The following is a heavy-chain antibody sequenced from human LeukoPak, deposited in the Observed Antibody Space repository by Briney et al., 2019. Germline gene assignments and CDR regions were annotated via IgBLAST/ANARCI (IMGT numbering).Heavy chain of an antibody. CDR2: IHRSGSP. D-gene: IGHD1-14*01. CDR1: LDSTTSNF. J-gene: IGHJ4*02. Sequence: SETLSLTCTHSLDSTTSNFRSWVRQPPGKGLEWIGEIHRSGSPNYNPSLQSRVTISIDRSRNQIVLELSSVTAADTAVYYCAREILGGFNPGAYWGQGTVVTVSS. CDR3: AREILGGFNPGAY. V-gene: IGHV4-4*02.